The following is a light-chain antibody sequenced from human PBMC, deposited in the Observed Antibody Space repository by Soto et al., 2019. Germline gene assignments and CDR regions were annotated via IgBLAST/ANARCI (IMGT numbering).Light chain of an antibody. CDR2: AAP. CDR1: QRIRSGS. Sequence: EIVLTQSPGTLSLSPGERATLSCRAGQRIRSGSLAWYQQKPGKAPRLLIYAAPSRATGIRDRFSGSGSGTDFTLTISRLEPEEFAVYYCQQYGSSSYTFGQGTQLEIK. CDR3: QQYGSSSYT. J-gene: IGKJ2*01. V-gene: IGKV3-20*01.